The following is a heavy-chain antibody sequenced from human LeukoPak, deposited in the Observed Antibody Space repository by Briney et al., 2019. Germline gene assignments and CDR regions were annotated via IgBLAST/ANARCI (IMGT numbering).Heavy chain of an antibody. CDR2: IRQDGNTK. J-gene: IGHJ4*02. D-gene: IGHD5/OR15-5a*01. CDR1: GFTFNNYA. V-gene: IGHV3-7*01. Sequence: GGSLRLSCAASGFTFNNYAMSWVRQAPGKPLEWVATIRQDGNTKYYLDSVKGRFIISRDNARNSLSLQMDSLRVEDTAVYYCARLSGESTIYDYWGQGTLVTVSS. CDR3: ARLSGESTIYDY.